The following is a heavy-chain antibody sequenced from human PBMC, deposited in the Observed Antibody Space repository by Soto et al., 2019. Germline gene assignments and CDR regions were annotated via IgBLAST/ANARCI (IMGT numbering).Heavy chain of an antibody. V-gene: IGHV3-33*01. CDR2: IWYDGSNK. Sequence: WGPLIRSCPASGFTCSSYAMHWVRQAPGKGLEWVAVIWYDGSNKYYADSVKGLFTISRDNSKNTLYLQMNSMRAEDTAVYYCARDNYFDYWGQGTMVTVSS. CDR1: GFTCSSYA. CDR3: ARDNYFDY. J-gene: IGHJ4*02.